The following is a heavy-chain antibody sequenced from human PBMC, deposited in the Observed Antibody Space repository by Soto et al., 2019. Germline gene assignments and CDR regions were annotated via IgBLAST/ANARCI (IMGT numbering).Heavy chain of an antibody. Sequence: GGSPRLSCTGSGFSFGDSVMTWFRQAPGKGLEWVGFIGSKAYDETTESAASVKGRFTISRDDSKSIAYLQMDSLKTEDTAMYYCTKDLGYSYGYYWGQGTLVTVSS. CDR2: IGSKAYDETT. CDR1: GFSFGDSV. V-gene: IGHV3-49*03. CDR3: TKDLGYSYGYY. D-gene: IGHD5-18*01. J-gene: IGHJ4*02.